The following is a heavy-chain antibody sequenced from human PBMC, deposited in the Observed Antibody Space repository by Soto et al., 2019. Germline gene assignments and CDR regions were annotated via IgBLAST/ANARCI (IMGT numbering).Heavy chain of an antibody. V-gene: IGHV4-4*02. CDR2: LHRGGYT. CDR1: GGSISDTEW. D-gene: IGHD5-18*01. J-gene: IGHJ4*02. Sequence: SETLSLTCGVSGGSISDTEWWSWVRQSPRTGLEWIGQLHRGGYTNYNPSLKSRVIISVDTSMKQYSLDLSSVTAADAAIYYCARGSRYGAFDYWGQGALVTVSS. CDR3: ARGSRYGAFDY.